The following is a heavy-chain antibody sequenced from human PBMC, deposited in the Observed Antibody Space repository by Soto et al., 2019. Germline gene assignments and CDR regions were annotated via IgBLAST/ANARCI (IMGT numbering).Heavy chain of an antibody. J-gene: IGHJ6*02. V-gene: IGHV2-70*01. Sequence: SGPTLVNPTQTLTLTCTFSGFSLSTSGMCVSWIRQPPGKALEWLALIDWDDDKYYSTSLKTRLTISKDTSKNQVVLTMTNMDPVDTATYYCARVQTYCGGDCYPYGMDVWGQGTTVTVSS. CDR2: IDWDDDK. CDR1: GFSLSTSGMC. D-gene: IGHD2-21*01. CDR3: ARVQTYCGGDCYPYGMDV.